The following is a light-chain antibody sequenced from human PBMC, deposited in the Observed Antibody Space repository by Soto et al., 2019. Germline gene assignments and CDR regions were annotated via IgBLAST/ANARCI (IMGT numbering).Light chain of an antibody. CDR2: DVD. J-gene: IGLJ2*01. CDR1: NSDVGHYNY. Sequence: QSVLTQPRSVSGSPGQSVTISCTGTNSDVGHYNYVSWYQQHPGKAPQLIIFDVDKRPSGVPDRFSGSKSGNTASLTISGLQAEDEADYYCCSYAGSSWIFGGGTKLTVL. CDR3: CSYAGSSWI. V-gene: IGLV2-11*01.